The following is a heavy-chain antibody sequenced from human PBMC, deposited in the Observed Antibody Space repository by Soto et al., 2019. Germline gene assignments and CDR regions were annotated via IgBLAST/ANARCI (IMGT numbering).Heavy chain of an antibody. Sequence: SETMSLTCAVSGGYISSGGYSWSWIRQPPGKGLEWIGYIYHSGSTYYNPSLKSRVTISVDTSKNQFSLKLSSVTAADTAVYYCARGSTYGDYDYWGQGTLVTVSS. CDR2: IYHSGST. CDR1: GGYISSGGYS. J-gene: IGHJ4*02. D-gene: IGHD4-17*01. V-gene: IGHV4-30-2*01. CDR3: ARGSTYGDYDY.